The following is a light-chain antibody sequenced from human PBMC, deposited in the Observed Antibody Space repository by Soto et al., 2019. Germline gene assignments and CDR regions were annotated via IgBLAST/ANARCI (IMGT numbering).Light chain of an antibody. Sequence: ENVLTQSPGTLSLSPGERATLSCRASQIVSSNFLAWYQQKPGQAPRLFIYGASSRATGTPDRFSGSGSGTDFTLTISRLEPEDFAVYYCHQYSSSPLTFGGGTKVDIK. CDR3: HQYSSSPLT. V-gene: IGKV3-20*01. CDR2: GAS. CDR1: QIVSSNF. J-gene: IGKJ4*01.